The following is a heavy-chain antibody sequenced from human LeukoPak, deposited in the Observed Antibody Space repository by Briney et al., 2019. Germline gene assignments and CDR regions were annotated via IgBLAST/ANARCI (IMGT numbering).Heavy chain of an antibody. J-gene: IGHJ4*02. CDR1: GFTVSSNY. CDR3: ARGPRYSPKPDY. V-gene: IGHV3-53*01. Sequence: PGGSLRLSCAASGFTVSSNYMSWVRQAPGKGLEWVSVIYSGGSTYYADSVKGRFTISRDNSKNTLYLQMNSLRAEDTAVYYCARGPRYSPKPDYCGQGTLVTVSS. CDR2: IYSGGST. D-gene: IGHD1-1*01.